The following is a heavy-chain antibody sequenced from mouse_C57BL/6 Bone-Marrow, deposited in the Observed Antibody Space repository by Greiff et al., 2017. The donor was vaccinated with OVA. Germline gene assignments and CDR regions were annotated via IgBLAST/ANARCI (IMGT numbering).Heavy chain of an antibody. V-gene: IGHV5-6*01. D-gene: IGHD2-3*01. CDR1: GFTFSSYG. Sequence: EVQLVESGGDLVKPGGSLKLSCAASGFTFSSYGMSWVRQTPDKRLEWVATISSGGSYTYYPDSVKGRFTISRDNAKNTLYLQMSSLKSEDTAMYYCARHLGYDGYRHYFDYWGQGTTLTVSS. J-gene: IGHJ2*01. CDR3: ARHLGYDGYRHYFDY. CDR2: ISSGGSYT.